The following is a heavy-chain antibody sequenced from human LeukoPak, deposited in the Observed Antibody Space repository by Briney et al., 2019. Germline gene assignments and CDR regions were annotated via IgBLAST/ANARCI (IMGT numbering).Heavy chain of an antibody. CDR2: ISNSGDDT. CDR3: TQKREISDLQHYFDT. CDR1: AFTFSRNA. Sequence: GGSLRLSCVASAFTFSRNAMTWVRQAPGKGLEWISTISNSGDDTHYADSVKGRFFISRDNSKNTVYLQMNSLRGDDTAVYYCTQKREISDLQHYFDTWGRGTLVTVSS. J-gene: IGHJ5*02. V-gene: IGHV3-23*01. D-gene: IGHD2-21*02.